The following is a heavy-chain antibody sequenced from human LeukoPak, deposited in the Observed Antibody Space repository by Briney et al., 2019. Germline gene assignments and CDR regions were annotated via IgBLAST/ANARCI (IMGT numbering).Heavy chain of an antibody. Sequence: PGGSLRLSCAASGFTFSDYYMSWIRQAPGKGLEWVSYISSSGSTIYYADSVKGRFTISRDNAKNSLYLQMNSLRAEDTAVYYCASRNPDYDHYDSLGAFDIWGQGTMVTVSS. V-gene: IGHV3-11*04. CDR2: ISSSGSTI. J-gene: IGHJ3*02. D-gene: IGHD3-22*01. CDR1: GFTFSDYY. CDR3: ASRNPDYDHYDSLGAFDI.